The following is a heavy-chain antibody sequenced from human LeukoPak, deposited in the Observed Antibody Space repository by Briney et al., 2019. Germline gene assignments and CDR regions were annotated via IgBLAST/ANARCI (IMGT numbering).Heavy chain of an antibody. V-gene: IGHV1-46*01. CDR1: GYTFTNFY. J-gene: IGHJ4*02. D-gene: IGHD1-26*01. CDR3: ARDFSFRSGIVGATCLGY. CDR2: INPSGGST. Sequence: ASVKVSCKASGYTFTNFYMHWVRQAPGQGLEWMGIINPSGGSTSYAQKFQGRVTMTRDTSTSTVYMELSSLRSEDTAVYYCARDFSFRSGIVGATCLGYWGQGTLVTVSS.